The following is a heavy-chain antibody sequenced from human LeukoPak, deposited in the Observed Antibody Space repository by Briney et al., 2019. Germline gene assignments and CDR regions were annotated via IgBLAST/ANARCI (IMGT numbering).Heavy chain of an antibody. CDR2: IGPDDSQV. CDR1: GDTLTNYW. V-gene: IGHV5-51*03. D-gene: IGHD1-14*01. J-gene: IGHJ5*02. CDR3: ARRLRYNLDMPSWFDP. Sequence: PGESLRISCKVSGDTLTNYWIGWVRQVPGKGLEWMGIIGPDDSQVHYSPSLQGQVIISVDKSINTAYLQWSSLRASDTAMYYCARRLRYNLDMPSWFDPWGQGTLVSVSS.